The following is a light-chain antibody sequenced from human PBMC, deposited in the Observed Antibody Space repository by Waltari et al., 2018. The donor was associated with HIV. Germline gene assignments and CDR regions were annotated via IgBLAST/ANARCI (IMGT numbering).Light chain of an antibody. J-gene: IGKJ2*01. CDR1: QTISSNY. CDR3: QQYASSVSYT. V-gene: IGKV3-20*01. Sequence: EIVLTQSPGTLSLSSGERATFSCRVSQTISSNYLAWYQQKPGQAPRLLIYGASSRATGIPDRFSGSGSGTDFTLTITKLEPEDFAVYYCQQYASSVSYTFGQGTKLEIK. CDR2: GAS.